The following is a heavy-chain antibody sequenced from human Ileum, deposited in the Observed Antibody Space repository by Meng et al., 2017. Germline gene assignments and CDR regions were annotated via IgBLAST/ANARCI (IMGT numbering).Heavy chain of an antibody. CDR2: IDPGNGNR. CDR1: GYTFTTFG. D-gene: IGHD3-10*01. Sequence: QVQLVQSGIEVKKPGASGKVSCKPSGYTFTTFGISWVRQAPGQGLEWMGWIDPGNGNRNFAQKFQDRITLTTDTTTTTAYMELRSLRSDDTAIFYCARGTPGRSYSDYWGQGTLVTVSS. V-gene: IGHV1-18*01. CDR3: ARGTPGRSYSDY. J-gene: IGHJ4*02.